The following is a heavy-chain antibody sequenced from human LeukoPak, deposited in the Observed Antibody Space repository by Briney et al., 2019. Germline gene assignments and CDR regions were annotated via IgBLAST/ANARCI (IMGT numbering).Heavy chain of an antibody. Sequence: PSETLSLTCTVSGGSISSYYWSWIRQPPGKGLEWIGYIYYSGSTNYNPSLKSRVTISVDTSKNQFSLKLSSVTAADTAVYYCARMEVSARFDPWGQGTLVTVSS. CDR3: ARMEVSARFDP. J-gene: IGHJ5*02. V-gene: IGHV4-59*01. D-gene: IGHD5/OR15-5a*01. CDR2: IYYSGST. CDR1: GGSISSYY.